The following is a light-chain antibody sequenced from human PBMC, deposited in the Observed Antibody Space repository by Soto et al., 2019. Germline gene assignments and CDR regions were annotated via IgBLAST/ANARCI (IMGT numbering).Light chain of an antibody. Sequence: DIQMTQSPSSLSASVGDRVTITCRASQSITYWLAWYQQKPGRAPKLLIYDVFNLQSGVPSRFSGSGSGTEFTLTISSLQPDDSATSYCQQYHSFSFTFGQGTKVDIK. J-gene: IGKJ2*01. CDR3: QQYHSFSFT. CDR2: DVF. CDR1: QSITYW. V-gene: IGKV1-5*01.